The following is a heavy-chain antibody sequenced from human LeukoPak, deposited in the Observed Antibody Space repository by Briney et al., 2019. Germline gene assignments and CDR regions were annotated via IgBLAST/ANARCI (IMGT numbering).Heavy chain of an antibody. CDR3: ARGSREIVATTHFDY. CDR1: GGTFSSYA. Sequence: GASVKVSCKASGGTFSSYAISWVRQAPGQGLEWMGRIIPILGIANYVQKFQGRVTITADKSTSTAYMELSSLRSEDTAVYYCARGSREIVATTHFDYWGQGTLVTVSS. V-gene: IGHV1-69*04. D-gene: IGHD5-12*01. J-gene: IGHJ4*02. CDR2: IIPILGIA.